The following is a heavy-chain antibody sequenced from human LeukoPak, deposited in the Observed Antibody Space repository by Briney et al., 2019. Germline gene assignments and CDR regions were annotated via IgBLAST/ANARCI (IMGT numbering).Heavy chain of an antibody. CDR2: IYYSGST. D-gene: IGHD3-3*01. CDR1: GGSISSYY. Sequence: SETLSLTCTVSGGSISSYYWSWIRQPPGKGLEWIGYIYYSGSTNYNPSLKSRVTISVDTSKNQFSLKLSSVTAADTAVYYCASTYDLWSGQNWFDPWGQGTLVTVSS. CDR3: ASTYDLWSGQNWFDP. J-gene: IGHJ5*02. V-gene: IGHV4-59*01.